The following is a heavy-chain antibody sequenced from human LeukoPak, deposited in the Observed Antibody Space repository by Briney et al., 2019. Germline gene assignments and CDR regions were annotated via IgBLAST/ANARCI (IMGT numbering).Heavy chain of an antibody. CDR1: GGSCSGYY. CDR2: INRSGSS. Sequence: SETLSLTCAVYGGSCSGYYWSWIRQPPGKGLEWIGEINRSGSSNYNPSLKSRVTISVDTSKNHFSLKLSSVTAADTAVYYCARGEDGDYYFQHWGQGTLVTVSS. J-gene: IGHJ1*01. V-gene: IGHV4-34*01. CDR3: ARGEDGDYYFQH. D-gene: IGHD4-17*01.